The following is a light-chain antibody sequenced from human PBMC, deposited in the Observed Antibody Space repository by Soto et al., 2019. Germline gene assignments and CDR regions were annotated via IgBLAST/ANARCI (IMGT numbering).Light chain of an antibody. CDR3: SSYTRSNTVV. J-gene: IGLJ2*01. V-gene: IGLV2-14*01. CDR1: SSDVGGYNY. CDR2: DVS. Sequence: QSVLTQPASVSGSPGQSITLSCTGTSSDVGGYNYVSWYQQHPGKAPKLMIYDVSNRPSGVSNRFSGSKSGNTASLTISGLQAEDEADYYCSSYTRSNTVVFGGGTKLTVL.